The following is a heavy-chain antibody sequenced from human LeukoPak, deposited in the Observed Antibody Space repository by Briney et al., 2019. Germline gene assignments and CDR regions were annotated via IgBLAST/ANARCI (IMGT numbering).Heavy chain of an antibody. CDR2: IYTSGIT. CDR3: ARTTMVRGTYYMDV. CDR1: GGSFSGYY. J-gene: IGHJ6*03. D-gene: IGHD3-10*01. Sequence: SETLSLTCAVYGGSFSGYYWSWIRQPAGKGLEWIGRIYTSGITNYNPSLKSRVTMSVDTSKNQFSLKLSSVTAADTAVYYCARTTMVRGTYYMDVWGKGTTVTISS. V-gene: IGHV4-59*10.